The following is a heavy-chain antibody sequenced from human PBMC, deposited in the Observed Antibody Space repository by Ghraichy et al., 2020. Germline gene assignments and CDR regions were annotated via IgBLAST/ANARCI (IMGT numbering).Heavy chain of an antibody. CDR2: ISWDGGST. J-gene: IGHJ4*02. CDR3: AKGGYDSSGYYLRY. V-gene: IGHV3-43*01. CDR1: GFTFDDYT. D-gene: IGHD3-22*01. Sequence: GGSLRLSCAASGFTFDDYTMHWVRQAPGKGLEWVSLISWDGGSTYYADSVKGRFTISRDNSKNSLYLQMNSLRTEDTALYYCAKGGYDSSGYYLRYWGQGTLVTVSS.